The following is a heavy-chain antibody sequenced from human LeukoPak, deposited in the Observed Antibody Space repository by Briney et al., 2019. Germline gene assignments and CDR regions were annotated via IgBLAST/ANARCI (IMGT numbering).Heavy chain of an antibody. CDR2: IKQDGSEK. CDR3: ARVSPKDAFDI. V-gene: IGHV3-7*01. J-gene: IGHJ3*02. Sequence: GGSLRLSCAASGFTFSSYWMSWVRQAPGKGREWVANIKQDGSEKYYVDSVKGRLTISRDNAKNSLYLQMNSLRAEDTAVYYCARVSPKDAFDIWGQGTMVTVSS. CDR1: GFTFSSYW.